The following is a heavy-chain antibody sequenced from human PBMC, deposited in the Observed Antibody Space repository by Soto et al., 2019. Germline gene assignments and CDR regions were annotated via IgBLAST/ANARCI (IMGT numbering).Heavy chain of an antibody. V-gene: IGHV4-59*01. CDR3: ARDFGSGNDY. CDR2: IYYSGST. D-gene: IGHD3-10*01. J-gene: IGHJ4*02. Sequence: TLSLTCTVYGGSMSSYYWSWIRQPPGKGLEWIGYIYYSGSTNYNPSLKSRVTISVDTSKNQFSLKLSSATAADTAVYYCARDFGSGNDYWGQGTLVTVPS. CDR1: GGSMSSYY.